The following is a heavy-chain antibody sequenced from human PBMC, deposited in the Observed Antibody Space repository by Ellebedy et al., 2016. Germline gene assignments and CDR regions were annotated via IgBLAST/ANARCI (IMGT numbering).Heavy chain of an antibody. J-gene: IGHJ4*02. CDR2: FRHTGTN. V-gene: IGHV4-39*01. CDR1: GGSVRSSSYY. D-gene: IGHD6-6*01. Sequence: SETLSLTXTVSGGSVRSSSYYWDWIRQPPGKGLEWIGEFRHTGTNNYNPSLKSRVTMSVDMSKNQFALELTSVTAADTAVYYCARVPILYSSSSVDSWGQGTLVTVSS. CDR3: ARVPILYSSSSVDS.